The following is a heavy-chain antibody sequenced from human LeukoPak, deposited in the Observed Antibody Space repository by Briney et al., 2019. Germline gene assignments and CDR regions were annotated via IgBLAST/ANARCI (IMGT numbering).Heavy chain of an antibody. Sequence: GGSLRLSCAASGFTFSDHYMDWVRQAPGKGLEWVGRTRNKANSYTTEYAASVKGRFTISRDDSKNSLYLQMNSLKTEDTAVFYCAGGYDSSGYYLDDYYYYGMDVWGQGTTVTVSS. D-gene: IGHD3-22*01. CDR1: GFTFSDHY. V-gene: IGHV3-72*01. CDR3: AGGYDSSGYYLDDYYYYGMDV. CDR2: TRNKANSYTT. J-gene: IGHJ6*02.